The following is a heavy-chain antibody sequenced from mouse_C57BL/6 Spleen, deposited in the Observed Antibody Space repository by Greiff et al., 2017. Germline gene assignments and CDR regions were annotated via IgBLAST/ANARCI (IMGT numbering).Heavy chain of an antibody. V-gene: IGHV1-76*01. Sequence: QVQLQQSGAELVRPGASVKLSCKASGYTFTDYYINWVKQRPGQGLEWIARIYPGSGNTYYNEKFKGKATLTAEKSSSTAYMQLSSLTSEESAVYVGESDGYYVRYYAMDYWGQGTSVTVSS. CDR2: IYPGSGNT. J-gene: IGHJ4*01. D-gene: IGHD2-3*01. CDR1: GYTFTDYY. CDR3: ESDGYYVRYYAMDY.